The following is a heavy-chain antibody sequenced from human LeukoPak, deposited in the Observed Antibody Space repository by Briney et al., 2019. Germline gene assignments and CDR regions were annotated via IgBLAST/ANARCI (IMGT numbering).Heavy chain of an antibody. CDR1: GYTXTTFG. CDR2: ISAYNGNT. Sequence: ASVKVSCKASGYTXTTFGISGVRQAPGQGLEWMGWISAYNGNTNYAQKLQGRVTMTTDTSTSTAYMELGSLRSDDTAVYYCARSRVVVTADAFDIWGQGTMVTVSS. J-gene: IGHJ3*02. CDR3: ARSRVVVTADAFDI. V-gene: IGHV1-18*01. D-gene: IGHD2-21*02.